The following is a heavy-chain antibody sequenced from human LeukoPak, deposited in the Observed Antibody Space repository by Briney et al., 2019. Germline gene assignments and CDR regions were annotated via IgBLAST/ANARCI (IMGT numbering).Heavy chain of an antibody. D-gene: IGHD1-26*01. J-gene: IGHJ4*02. CDR1: GGSISSYY. CDR2: IYTSGST. Sequence: SETLSLTCTVSGGSISSYYWSWIRQPPGKGLEWIGYIYTSGSTNYTPSLKNRVTISVDTSKNQFSLKLSSVTAADTAVYYCARQAVGADSGVYFDYWGQGTLVTVSS. CDR3: ARQAVGADSGVYFDY. V-gene: IGHV4-4*09.